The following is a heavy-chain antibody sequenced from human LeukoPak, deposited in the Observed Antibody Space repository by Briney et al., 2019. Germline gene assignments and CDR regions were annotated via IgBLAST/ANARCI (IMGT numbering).Heavy chain of an antibody. Sequence: PGGSLRLSCAASGFTFSSYSINWVRQAPGKGLEWVSSISSSSSYIYYADSVKGRFTISRDNAKNSLFLQMNSLTAEDTAVYYCARDRTTVVTPGPFDYWGQGTLVTVSS. CDR2: ISSSSSYI. CDR1: GFTFSSYS. CDR3: ARDRTTVVTPGPFDY. D-gene: IGHD4-23*01. V-gene: IGHV3-21*01. J-gene: IGHJ4*02.